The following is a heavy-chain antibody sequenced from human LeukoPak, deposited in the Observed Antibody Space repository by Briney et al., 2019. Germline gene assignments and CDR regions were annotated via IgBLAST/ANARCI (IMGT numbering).Heavy chain of an antibody. V-gene: IGHV4-39*01. D-gene: IGHD3-10*01. J-gene: IGHJ3*02. CDR2: IYYSGST. CDR1: GGSISSSSYY. Sequence: SETLSLTCTVSGGSISSSSYYWGWIRQPPGKGLEWIGSIYYSGSTYYNPSLKSRVTISVDTSKNQFSLKLSSVTAADTAVYYCARPGRVPIVRVRGAFDIWGQGTMVTVSS. CDR3: ARPGRVPIVRVRGAFDI.